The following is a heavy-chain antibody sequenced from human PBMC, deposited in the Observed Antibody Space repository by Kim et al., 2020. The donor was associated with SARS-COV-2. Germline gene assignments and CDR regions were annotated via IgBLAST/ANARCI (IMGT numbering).Heavy chain of an antibody. J-gene: IGHJ4*02. CDR1: GFTFSSYG. Sequence: GGSLRLSCAASGFTFSSYGMHWVRQAPGKGLEWVAVISYDGSNKYYADSVKGRFTISRDNSKNTLYLQMNSLRAEDTAVYYCATPSYGSGSYPFDYWGQGTLVTVSS. CDR3: ATPSYGSGSYPFDY. V-gene: IGHV3-30*03. D-gene: IGHD3-10*01. CDR2: ISYDGSNK.